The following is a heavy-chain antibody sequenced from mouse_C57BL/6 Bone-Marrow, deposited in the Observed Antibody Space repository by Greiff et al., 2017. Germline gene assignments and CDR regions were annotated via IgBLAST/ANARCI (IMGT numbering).Heavy chain of an antibody. D-gene: IGHD2-12*01. CDR3: ARGRRGDY. CDR1: GYTFTSYW. CDR2: IDPSDSYT. Sequence: QVQLQQPGAELVMPGASVKLSCKASGYTFTSYWMHWVKQRPGQGLEWIGEIDPSDSYTNYNQKFKGKSTLTEDKSSSTAYMQLSSLTSEDSAVYYCARGRRGDYWGQGTTLTVSS. V-gene: IGHV1-69*01. J-gene: IGHJ2*01.